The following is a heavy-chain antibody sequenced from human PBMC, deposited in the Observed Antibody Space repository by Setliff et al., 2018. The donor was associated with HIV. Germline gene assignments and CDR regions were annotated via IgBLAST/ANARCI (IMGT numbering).Heavy chain of an antibody. CDR2: INPSGGST. CDR3: ARDREGGWTFDY. V-gene: IGHV1-46*01. CDR1: GYTFTSYH. J-gene: IGHJ4*02. Sequence: ASVKVSCKASGYTFTSYHMYWVRQAPGQGLEWMGSINPSGGSTSYAQKFQGRVTMTRDTSTSTVYMELSSLRSEDTAVYYCARDREGGWTFDYWGRGTLVTVSS. D-gene: IGHD6-19*01.